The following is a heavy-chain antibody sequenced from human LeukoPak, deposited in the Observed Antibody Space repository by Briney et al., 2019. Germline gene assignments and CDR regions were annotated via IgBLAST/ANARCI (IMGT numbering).Heavy chain of an antibody. CDR2: IKQDGSER. D-gene: IGHD2-21*02. CDR1: GFTFSDYW. Sequence: GGSLRLSCAASGFTFSDYWMHWVRQAPGRGLEWVANIKQDGSERYYVDSVKGRFTITRDNAKNSLYLQMNSLRAEDTAVYYCARDSCGGDCYLIDYWGQGTLVTVSS. V-gene: IGHV3-7*01. CDR3: ARDSCGGDCYLIDY. J-gene: IGHJ4*02.